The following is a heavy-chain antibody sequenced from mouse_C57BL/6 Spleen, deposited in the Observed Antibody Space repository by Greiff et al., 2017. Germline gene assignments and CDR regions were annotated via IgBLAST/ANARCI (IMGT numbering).Heavy chain of an antibody. D-gene: IGHD1-1*01. V-gene: IGHV1-19*01. J-gene: IGHJ1*03. CDR2: INPYNGGT. CDR1: GYTFTDYY. Sequence: EVQLQQSGPVLVKPGASVKMSCKASGYTFTDYYMNWVKQSHGKSLEWIGVINPYNGGTSYNQKFKGKATLTVDKSSSTAYMELNSLTSEYSAVYYRARRRGYGSSFYCYFDDWGTGTTVTVSS. CDR3: ARRRGYGSSFYCYFDD.